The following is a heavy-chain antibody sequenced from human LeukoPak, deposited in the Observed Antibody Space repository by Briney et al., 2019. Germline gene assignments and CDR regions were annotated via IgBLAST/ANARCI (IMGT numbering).Heavy chain of an antibody. D-gene: IGHD2-21*02. Sequence: GGSLRLSCAASGFTFSNDAIHWVRQAPGKGLEWVAAISNDGSYKYYADSVKGRFTISRDNAKNSLYLQMNSLRAEDTAVYYCTSHTGTGDAFRPFHIWGQGTMVTVSS. CDR2: ISNDGSYK. V-gene: IGHV3-30-3*01. CDR1: GFTFSNDA. J-gene: IGHJ3*02. CDR3: TSHTGTGDAFRPFHI.